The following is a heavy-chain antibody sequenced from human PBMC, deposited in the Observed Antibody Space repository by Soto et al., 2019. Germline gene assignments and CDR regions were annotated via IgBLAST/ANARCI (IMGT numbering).Heavy chain of an antibody. J-gene: IGHJ6*03. Sequence: QVQLVQSGAEVKKPGASVKVSCKASGYTFTSYGISWVRQAPGQGLEWMGWISAYNGNTNYAQKLQGRVTMTTDTSTSTAYMELRSLRSDDTAVYYCASVSEEVVVAAHYDYYYYMDVWGKGTTVTVSS. D-gene: IGHD2-15*01. CDR3: ASVSEEVVVAAHYDYYYYMDV. CDR2: ISAYNGNT. CDR1: GYTFTSYG. V-gene: IGHV1-18*01.